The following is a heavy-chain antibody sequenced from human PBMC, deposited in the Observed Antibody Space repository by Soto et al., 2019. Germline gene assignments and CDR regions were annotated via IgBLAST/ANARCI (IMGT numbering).Heavy chain of an antibody. D-gene: IGHD6-13*01. J-gene: IGHJ4*02. CDR1: GYSFTSYW. Sequence: EVQLVQSGAEVKKPAESLRISCKGSGYSFTSYWLSWVRQMPGKGLEWMGRIDPSDSYTNYSPSFHGHVTISADKSISTAYLQWSSLKASDTAMYYCARLQAAAGDNDLTFDHWGQGTLVTVSS. CDR3: ARLQAAAGDNDLTFDH. V-gene: IGHV5-10-1*01. CDR2: IDPSDSYT.